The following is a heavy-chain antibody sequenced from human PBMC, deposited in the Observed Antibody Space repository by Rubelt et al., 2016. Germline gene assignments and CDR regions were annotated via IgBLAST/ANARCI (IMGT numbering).Heavy chain of an antibody. CDR2: IYPGDSDT. D-gene: IGHD4-17*01. V-gene: IGHV5-51*01. CDR1: GCSFTSYW. Sequence: EVQLVQSGAEVKKPGESLKISCKGSGCSFTSYWIGWVRQMPGKGLEWMGIIYPGDSDTRYSPPVQGQVRISADRSISTAYLQWSSRKASDTAMYYCARVTTVTNDNGFDPWGQGTLVTVSS. CDR3: ARVTTVTNDNGFDP. J-gene: IGHJ5*02.